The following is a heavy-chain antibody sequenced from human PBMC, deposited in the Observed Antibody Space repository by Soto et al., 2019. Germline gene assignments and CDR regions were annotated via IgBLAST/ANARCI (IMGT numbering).Heavy chain of an antibody. Sequence: QVQLVQSGAEVKKPGAPVKVSCKASGYTFTSYGISWGRQAPGQGLEWMGWINVYNGNTNYAQKLQGRVTMTTDTSTSTACLDLRSLRSDDTAVYFCARDTSRGEYDYWGQGTLVTVSS. J-gene: IGHJ4*02. CDR2: INVYNGNT. V-gene: IGHV1-18*01. CDR3: ARDTSRGEYDY. CDR1: GYTFTSYG. D-gene: IGHD3-10*01.